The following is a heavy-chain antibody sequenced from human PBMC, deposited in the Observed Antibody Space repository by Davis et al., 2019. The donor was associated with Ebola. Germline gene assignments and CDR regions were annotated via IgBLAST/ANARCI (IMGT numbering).Heavy chain of an antibody. D-gene: IGHD6-25*01. V-gene: IGHV4-34*01. CDR3: ARGSAPLAS. Sequence: SETLSLTCAVYGGSFSGYYWSWIRQPPGKGLEWIGEINHSGSTNYNPSLKSRVTISVDTSKNQFSLKLSSVTAADTAVYYCARGSAPLASWGQGTLVTVSS. J-gene: IGHJ4*02. CDR1: GGSFSGYY. CDR2: INHSGST.